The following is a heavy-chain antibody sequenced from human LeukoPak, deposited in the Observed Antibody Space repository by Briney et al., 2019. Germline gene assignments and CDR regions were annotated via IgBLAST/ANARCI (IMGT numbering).Heavy chain of an antibody. V-gene: IGHV3-20*04. Sequence: PGGPLRLSCTASVFIFDDYDMSWVREATGKGLEGVSGLYWNGGRTVYADSVKGRFTISRDKDKNSLYLQMNSLRAEDTALYFCARDQAFGGVVVFDPWGQGTLVTVSS. D-gene: IGHD3-16*01. CDR2: LYWNGGRT. CDR1: VFIFDDYD. CDR3: ARDQAFGGVVVFDP. J-gene: IGHJ5*02.